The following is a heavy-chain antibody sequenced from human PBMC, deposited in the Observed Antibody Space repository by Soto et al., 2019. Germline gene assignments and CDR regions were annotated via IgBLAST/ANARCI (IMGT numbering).Heavy chain of an antibody. CDR3: GREGGSTTSSPLSLDS. J-gene: IGHJ4*02. CDR2: IAPFNGKT. V-gene: IGHV1-18*01. Sequence: QVQLVQSAAEVRRPGASVKVSCRTSGYIFNHYGINWVRQAPGQGLEWVGWIAPFNGKTSSLQRLQDRISMTIDTPARQAYREGRGRPSDDPGVNSGGREGGSTTSSPLSLDSGAQGTL. CDR1: GYIFNHYG. D-gene: IGHD1-1*01.